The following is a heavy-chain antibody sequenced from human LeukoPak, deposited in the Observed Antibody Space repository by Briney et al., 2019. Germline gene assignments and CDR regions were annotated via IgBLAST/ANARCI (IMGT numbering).Heavy chain of an antibody. CDR2: ISGSGGST. CDR1: GFTFSSYA. J-gene: IGHJ6*02. CDR3: AKDQRLLLWFGEPYGMDV. Sequence: GGSLRLSCAASGFTFSSYAMSWVRRAPGKGLEWVSAISGSGGSTYYADSVKGRFTISRDNSKNSLYLQMNSLRTEDTALYYCAKDQRLLLWFGEPYGMDVWGQGTTVTVSS. V-gene: IGHV3-23*01. D-gene: IGHD3-10*01.